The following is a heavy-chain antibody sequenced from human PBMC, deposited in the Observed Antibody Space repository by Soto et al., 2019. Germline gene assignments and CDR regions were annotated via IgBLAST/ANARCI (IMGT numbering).Heavy chain of an antibody. D-gene: IGHD5-12*01. CDR1: GGSVSNNNW. V-gene: IGHV4-4*02. CDR2: IHHSGGT. Sequence: SETLSLTCAVSGGSVSNNNWWSWVRQSPGKGLEWIGEIHHSGGTSYNPSLESRATLSVDKSKNEFSLRLNYVTAADTAVYYCTKNSAYALDYWGLGILVT. CDR3: TKNSAYALDY. J-gene: IGHJ4*02.